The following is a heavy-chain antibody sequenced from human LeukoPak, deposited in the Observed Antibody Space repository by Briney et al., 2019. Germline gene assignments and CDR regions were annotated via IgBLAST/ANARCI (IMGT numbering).Heavy chain of an antibody. Sequence: PSETLSLTCPVSGGSISSYYWSWIRQPPGKGLEWIGYIYYSGSTNYNPSLKSRVTISVDTSKNQFSLKLSSVTAADTAVYYCARVIGYCSGGSCYKYYFDYWGQGTLVTVSS. CDR2: IYYSGST. J-gene: IGHJ4*02. CDR1: GGSISSYY. CDR3: ARVIGYCSGGSCYKYYFDY. D-gene: IGHD2-15*01. V-gene: IGHV4-59*01.